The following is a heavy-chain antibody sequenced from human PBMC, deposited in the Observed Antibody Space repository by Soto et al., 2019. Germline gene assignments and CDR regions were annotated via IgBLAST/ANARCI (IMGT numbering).Heavy chain of an antibody. Sequence: LRLSCAASGFTVSSYLMHWVRQAPGKGLVWVSRINSDGSSTSFADSVKGRFTISRDNAKNTLYLQMNSLRAEDTAVYYCARVNYGDYGGVYDYWGQGTLVTVSS. CDR2: INSDGSST. CDR1: GFTVSSYL. V-gene: IGHV3-74*01. J-gene: IGHJ4*02. CDR3: ARVNYGDYGGVYDY. D-gene: IGHD4-17*01.